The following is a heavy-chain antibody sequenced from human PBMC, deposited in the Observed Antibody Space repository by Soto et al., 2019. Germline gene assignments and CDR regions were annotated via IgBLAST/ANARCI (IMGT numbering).Heavy chain of an antibody. CDR3: ASDDEAVDFDY. CDR2: IIPILGIA. CDR1: GGTFSSYT. V-gene: IGHV1-69*02. J-gene: IGHJ4*02. Sequence: QVQLVQSGAEVKKPGSSVKVSCKASGGTFSSYTISWVRQAPGQGLEWMGRIIPILGIANYAQKFQGRVTITADKPTSTAYMELSSLRSEDTAVYYCASDDEAVDFDYWGQGTLVTVSS. D-gene: IGHD6-19*01.